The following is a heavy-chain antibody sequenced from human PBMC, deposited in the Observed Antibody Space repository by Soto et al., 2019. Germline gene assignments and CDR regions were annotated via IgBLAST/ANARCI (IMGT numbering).Heavy chain of an antibody. CDR3: ARDKDRVRLGVNYYYGMDV. J-gene: IGHJ6*02. Sequence: QVQLVQSGAEVMQPGSSVRVSCKASGGTFSSYAISWVRQAPGQGLEWMGGIIPIFGTADYAQKFQGRVTITADESTTTAYMELSSLRSEDTAVYFCARDKDRVRLGVNYYYGMDVWGQGTTVTVSS. CDR2: IIPIFGTA. D-gene: IGHD5-12*01. CDR1: GGTFSSYA. V-gene: IGHV1-69*12.